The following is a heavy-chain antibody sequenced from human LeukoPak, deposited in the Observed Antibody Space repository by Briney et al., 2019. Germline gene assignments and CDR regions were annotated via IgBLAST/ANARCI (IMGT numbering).Heavy chain of an antibody. Sequence: GGSLRLSCAASGFTFSRYWMSWVRRVPRKGLERLANINQDGSERYYVDSVKGRFTISRDNAKNSLFLQMNSLRAEDTAVYYCARDKGDYDTSGSLFVFGGQGTLVTVSS. CDR1: GFTFSRYW. V-gene: IGHV3-7*03. CDR3: ARDKGDYDTSGSLFVF. D-gene: IGHD3-22*01. CDR2: INQDGSER. J-gene: IGHJ4*01.